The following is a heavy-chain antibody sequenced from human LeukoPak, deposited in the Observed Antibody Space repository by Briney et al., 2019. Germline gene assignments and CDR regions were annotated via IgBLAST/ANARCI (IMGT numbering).Heavy chain of an antibody. D-gene: IGHD3-10*01. CDR2: ISYDGSNK. CDR1: GFTFSSYA. Sequence: GGSLRLSYAASGFTFSSYAMHWVRQAPGKGLEWVAVISYDGSNKYYADSVKGQFTISRDNSKNTLYLQMNSLRAEDTAVYYCARRGGSDHFDYWGQGTLVTVSS. J-gene: IGHJ4*02. V-gene: IGHV3-30-3*01. CDR3: ARRGGSDHFDY.